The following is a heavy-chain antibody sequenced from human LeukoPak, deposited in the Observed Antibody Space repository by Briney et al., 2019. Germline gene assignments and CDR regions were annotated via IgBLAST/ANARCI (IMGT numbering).Heavy chain of an antibody. CDR1: GYTFTSYG. CDR3: VEGAAAPDY. D-gene: IGHD6-13*01. V-gene: IGHV1-18*01. Sequence: PLASVKVSCKASGYTFTSYGISWVRQAPGQGLEWMGWISAYNGNTNYAQKLQGRVTMTTDTSTSTAYMELSSLRSEDTAVYYCVEGAAAPDYWGQGTLVTVSS. CDR2: ISAYNGNT. J-gene: IGHJ4*02.